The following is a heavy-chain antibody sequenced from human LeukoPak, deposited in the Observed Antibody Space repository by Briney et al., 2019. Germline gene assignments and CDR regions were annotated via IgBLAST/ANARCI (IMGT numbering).Heavy chain of an antibody. V-gene: IGHV4-59*12. D-gene: IGHD5-12*01. CDR1: GGSISSDF. Sequence: SETLSLTCTVSGGSISSDFWSWIRQPPGKGLEWIGYMYYSGSTYYNPSLKSRVTISVDTSKNQFSLKLSSVTAADTAVHYCARDHGATYFDYWGQGTLVTVSS. CDR2: MYYSGST. CDR3: ARDHGATYFDY. J-gene: IGHJ4*02.